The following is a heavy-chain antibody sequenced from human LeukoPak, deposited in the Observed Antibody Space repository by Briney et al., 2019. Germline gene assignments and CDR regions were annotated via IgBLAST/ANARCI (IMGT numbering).Heavy chain of an antibody. CDR1: GGSISSSSHY. D-gene: IGHD6-19*01. CDR3: ARDVGSGWPLGWHFDL. Sequence: PSETLSLTCTVSGGSISSSSHYWSWIRQPAGKGLEWIGYIYYRGTTNFNPSLKSRVTISLDTSKNQFSLKLTSVTAADTAVYYCARDVGSGWPLGWHFDLWGRGTLVTVSA. J-gene: IGHJ2*01. CDR2: IYYRGTT. V-gene: IGHV4-61*01.